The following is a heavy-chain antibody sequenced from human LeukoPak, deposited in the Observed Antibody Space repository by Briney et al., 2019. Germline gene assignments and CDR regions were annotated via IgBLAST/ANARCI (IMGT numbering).Heavy chain of an antibody. V-gene: IGHV3-11*03. CDR2: ISSSSYR. CDR1: GFTFSDYY. Sequence: KSGGSLRLSCAASGFTFSDYYMSWIRQAPGKGLEWVSYISSSSYRSHADSVKGRFTISRDNAKNSLYLQMNSLRAEDTAVYYCARISGSYVFDYWGRGTLVTVSS. J-gene: IGHJ4*02. CDR3: ARISGSYVFDY. D-gene: IGHD1-26*01.